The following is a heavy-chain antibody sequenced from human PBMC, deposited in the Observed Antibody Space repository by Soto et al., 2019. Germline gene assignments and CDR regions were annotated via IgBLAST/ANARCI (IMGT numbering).Heavy chain of an antibody. J-gene: IGHJ5*01. D-gene: IGHD1-7*01. Sequence: ASVKVSCKASGYTFTSYAMHWVRQAPGQRLEWMGWINAGNGNTKYSQKFQGRVTITRDTSASTAYMELSSLRSEDTAVYYCARSAGTRPTHVQEQSWLDSWGQGTLVTVSS. CDR2: INAGNGNT. CDR1: GYTFTSYA. CDR3: ARSAGTRPTHVQEQSWLDS. V-gene: IGHV1-3*01.